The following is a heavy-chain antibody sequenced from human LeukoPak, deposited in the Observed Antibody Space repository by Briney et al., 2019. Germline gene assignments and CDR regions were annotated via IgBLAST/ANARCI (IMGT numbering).Heavy chain of an antibody. Sequence: GGSLRLSCAASGFTFSNAWMSWVRQAPGKGLEWVGRIKSKTDGGTTDYAAPVKGRFTISRDDSKNTLYLQMNSLKTEDTAVYYCTTDPGYSSGLKLKLQVDYWGQGTLVTVSS. D-gene: IGHD6-19*01. V-gene: IGHV3-15*01. CDR3: TTDPGYSSGLKLKLQVDY. CDR1: GFTFSNAW. CDR2: IKSKTDGGTT. J-gene: IGHJ4*02.